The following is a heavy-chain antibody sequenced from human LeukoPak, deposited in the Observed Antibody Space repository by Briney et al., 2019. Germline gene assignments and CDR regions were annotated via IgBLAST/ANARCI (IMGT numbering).Heavy chain of an antibody. CDR1: GYTFTSYD. CDR2: MNPNSGNT. CDR3: ARGLYYYDSSGSTVGRYDY. Sequence: GASVKVSCKASGYTFTSYDINWVRQATGQGREWMGWMNPNSGNTGYAQKFQGRDTMTRNTSISTDYMELSSLRSEDTAVYYCARGLYYYDSSGSTVGRYDYWGQGTLVTVSS. D-gene: IGHD3-22*01. V-gene: IGHV1-8*01. J-gene: IGHJ4*02.